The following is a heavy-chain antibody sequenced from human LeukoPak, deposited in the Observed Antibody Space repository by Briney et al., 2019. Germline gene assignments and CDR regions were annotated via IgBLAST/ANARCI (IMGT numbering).Heavy chain of an antibody. CDR3: ANQVVPAANNWFDP. Sequence: SETQSLTCTVSGGSISSSSYYWGWIRQPPGKGLEWIGEINHSGSTNYNPSLKSRVTISVDTSKNQFSLKLSSVTAADTAVYYCANQVVPAANNWFDPWGQGTLVTVSS. CDR1: GGSISSSSYY. D-gene: IGHD2-2*01. J-gene: IGHJ5*02. V-gene: IGHV4-39*07. CDR2: INHSGST.